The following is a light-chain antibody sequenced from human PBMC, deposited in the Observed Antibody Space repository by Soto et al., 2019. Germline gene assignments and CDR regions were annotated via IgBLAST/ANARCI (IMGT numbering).Light chain of an antibody. J-gene: IGKJ1*01. Sequence: AIQMTQSPSSLSASVGDRVTITCRASQGIRNDLGWYQQKPGKAPKLLIYAASSLESGVPSRCSGSGSGTDFTLTISSLQPEDFATYYCLQDYNFPWTFGQGTKVEIK. CDR3: LQDYNFPWT. CDR2: AAS. V-gene: IGKV1-6*01. CDR1: QGIRND.